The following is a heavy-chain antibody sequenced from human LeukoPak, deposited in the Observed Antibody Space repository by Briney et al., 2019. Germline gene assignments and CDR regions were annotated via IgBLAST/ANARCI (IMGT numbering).Heavy chain of an antibody. Sequence: PSETLSLTCTVSGGSISSYYWSWIRQPAGKGLEWIGRIYTSGSTNYNPSLKSRVTMSVDTPKNQFSLKLSSVTAADTAVYYCARGTAMVEGYYYYGMDVWGQGTTVTVSS. V-gene: IGHV4-4*07. CDR3: ARGTAMVEGYYYYGMDV. J-gene: IGHJ6*02. D-gene: IGHD5-18*01. CDR1: GGSISSYY. CDR2: IYTSGST.